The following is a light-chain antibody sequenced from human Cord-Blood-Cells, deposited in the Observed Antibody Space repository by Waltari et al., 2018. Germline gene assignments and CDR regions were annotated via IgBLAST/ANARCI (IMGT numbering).Light chain of an antibody. V-gene: IGLV2-23*01. CDR1: SSDVGSYNL. CDR2: EGS. CDR3: CSYAGSSPYV. J-gene: IGLJ1*01. Sequence: QSALTQPASVSGSPGQSITISCTGTSSDVGSYNLVSCDQQHPGKAPKLMIYEGSKRPSGVSNRFSGSKSGNTASLTISGLQAEDEADYYCCSYAGSSPYVFGTGTKVTVL.